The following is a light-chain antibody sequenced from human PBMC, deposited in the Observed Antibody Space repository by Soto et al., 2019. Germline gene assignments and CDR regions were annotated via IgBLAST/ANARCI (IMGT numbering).Light chain of an antibody. V-gene: IGKV3-11*01. J-gene: IGKJ5*01. CDR2: DAS. CDR1: QSVSSY. Sequence: EIVLTQSPATLSLSPGERATLSCRASQSVSSYLAWYQQKPGQAPRLLIYDASNRATGIPSRFSGSGSGTDFTLTISSLEPEDFAVEYCQQRSKCPTLGQGTRLEIK. CDR3: QQRSKCPT.